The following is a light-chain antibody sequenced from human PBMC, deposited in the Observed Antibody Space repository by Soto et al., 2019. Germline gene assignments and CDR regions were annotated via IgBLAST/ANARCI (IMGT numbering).Light chain of an antibody. Sequence: QSVLTQPPSVSGAPGQRVTISCTGSSSNIGAGHDVHWYQHLPGTAPKLLIYGNGNRPSGVPDRFSGPKSGTSASLAITGLQTEDEADYYCQSYDSSLSGSEVFGTGTKVTVL. J-gene: IGLJ1*01. CDR3: QSYDSSLSGSEV. V-gene: IGLV1-40*01. CDR2: GNG. CDR1: SSNIGAGHD.